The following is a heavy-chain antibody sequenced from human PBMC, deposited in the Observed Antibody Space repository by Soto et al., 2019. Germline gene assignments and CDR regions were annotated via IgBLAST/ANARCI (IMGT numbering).Heavy chain of an antibody. V-gene: IGHV4-4*07. D-gene: IGHD3-3*01. CDR1: GGSISSYY. J-gene: IGHJ6*02. CDR3: ARDSRWDLWTGACNHYYNDSMDV. Sequence: PSETLSLTCTVSGGSISSYYWSWIRQPAGKGLEWIGRIYTSGSTNYNPSLKSRVTLSVDTSKNQFSLKLSSVTAADTAVYYCARDSRWDLWTGACNHYYNDSMDVVYQETT. CDR2: IYTSGST.